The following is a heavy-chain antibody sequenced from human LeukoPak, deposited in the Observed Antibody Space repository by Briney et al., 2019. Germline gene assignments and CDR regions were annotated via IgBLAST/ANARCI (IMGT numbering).Heavy chain of an antibody. V-gene: IGHV4-59*08. CDR3: AGAKIGVAGFFDN. CDR1: GGSISSYY. D-gene: IGHD6-19*01. J-gene: IGHJ4*02. CDR2: IYYSGST. Sequence: SETLSLTCTVSGGSISSYYWSWIRQPPGKGLEWIGYIYYSGSTNHNPSLKSRVTTSVDTSKNQFSLKLTSVTAADTAVYYCAGAKIGVAGFFDNWGQGTLVTVSS.